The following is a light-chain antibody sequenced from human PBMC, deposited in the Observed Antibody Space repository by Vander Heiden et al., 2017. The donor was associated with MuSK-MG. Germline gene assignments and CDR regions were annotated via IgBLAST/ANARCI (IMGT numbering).Light chain of an antibody. CDR3: QAWDNSAVV. Sequence: SYDLTQPPSVSVSPGQTASITCSGLELGGKYSCWYQKKPGQWPLLVVYLDSKRRPGAPERFSGSDSENTATLTISGTQAMDEADYYCQAWDNSAVVFGGGTKLTVL. CDR2: LDS. J-gene: IGLJ2*01. CDR1: ELGGKY. V-gene: IGLV3-1*01.